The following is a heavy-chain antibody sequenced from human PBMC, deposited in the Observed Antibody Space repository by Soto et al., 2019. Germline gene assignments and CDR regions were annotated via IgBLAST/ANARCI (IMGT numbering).Heavy chain of an antibody. CDR3: AARIAVAGTFDH. Sequence: GGSLRLSCAASGFTFSSYAMSWVRQAPGKGLEWVSAISGSGGSTYYADSVKGRFTISRDNSKNTLYLQMNSLRAEDTAVYYCAARIAVAGTFDHWGQGILVTVSS. CDR2: ISGSGGST. CDR1: GFTFSSYA. V-gene: IGHV3-23*01. J-gene: IGHJ4*02. D-gene: IGHD6-19*01.